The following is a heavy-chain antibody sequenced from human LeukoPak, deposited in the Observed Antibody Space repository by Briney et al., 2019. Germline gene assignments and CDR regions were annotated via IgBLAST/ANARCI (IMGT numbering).Heavy chain of an antibody. J-gene: IGHJ4*02. Sequence: GGSLRLSCAASGFTVSSNYMSWVRQAPEKGLEWVSLIYSGGSTDYADSVKGRFTISRDNSKNTLYLQMNSLRAEDTAVYYCAREGFQYYFDYWGQGTLVTVSS. CDR3: AREGFQYYFDY. CDR1: GFTVSSNY. CDR2: IYSGGST. D-gene: IGHD3-10*01. V-gene: IGHV3-53*05.